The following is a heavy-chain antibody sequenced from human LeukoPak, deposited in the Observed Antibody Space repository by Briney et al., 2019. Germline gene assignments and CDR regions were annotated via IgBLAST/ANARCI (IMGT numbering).Heavy chain of an antibody. Sequence: SETLSLTCTVSGGSLSNLYWNWIRHPAGTGLEYIGRIFHTGSTNYNPSLKSRVTMSVDTSSNQFSLNLTSVTAADTAVYYCARGPLGGESFDIWGQGTMVTVSS. V-gene: IGHV4-4*07. CDR1: GGSLSNLY. J-gene: IGHJ3*02. CDR2: IFHTGST. D-gene: IGHD3-16*01. CDR3: ARGPLGGESFDI.